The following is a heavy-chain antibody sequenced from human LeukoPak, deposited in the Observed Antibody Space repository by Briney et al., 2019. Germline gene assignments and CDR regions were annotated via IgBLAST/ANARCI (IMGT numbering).Heavy chain of an antibody. Sequence: GSSVKVSCKASGGTFSSYAISWVRQAPGQGLEWMGGIIPIFGTANYAQKFQGRVTITADESTSTAHMELSSLRSEDTAVYYCARSSTYYDFWSGYYWFDPWGQGTLVTVSS. J-gene: IGHJ5*02. CDR1: GGTFSSYA. CDR3: ARSSTYYDFWSGYYWFDP. V-gene: IGHV1-69*01. CDR2: IIPIFGTA. D-gene: IGHD3-3*01.